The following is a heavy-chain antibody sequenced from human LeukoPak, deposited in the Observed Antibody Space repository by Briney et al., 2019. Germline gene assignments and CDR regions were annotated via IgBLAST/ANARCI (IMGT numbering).Heavy chain of an antibody. Sequence: GGSLRLSCAASGFTFSSYAMSWVRQAPGKGLEWVSTISDSGGSTYSADSVKGRFTVSRDNSKNTVYLQMNSLRAGDTAAYYCAKDRGIAGAEYFDYWGQGTLVTVSS. CDR3: AKDRGIAGAEYFDY. V-gene: IGHV3-23*01. D-gene: IGHD1-26*01. CDR1: GFTFSSYA. J-gene: IGHJ4*02. CDR2: ISDSGGST.